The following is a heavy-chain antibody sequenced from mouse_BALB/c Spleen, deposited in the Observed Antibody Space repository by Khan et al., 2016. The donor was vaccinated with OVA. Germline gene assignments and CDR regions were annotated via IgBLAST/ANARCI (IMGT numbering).Heavy chain of an antibody. V-gene: IGHV5-9-3*01. J-gene: IGHJ3*01. Sequence: EVELVESGGGLVKPGGSLKLSCAASGFTFSSFAMSWVRQTPETRLEWVATINSDGTYTYYPDSVKGRFTISRDNAKNTLYLQMNSLRSEDTAMYYCARHNFGPFAYWGQGTLVTVSA. CDR2: INSDGTYT. CDR1: GFTFSSFA. D-gene: IGHD1-3*01. CDR3: ARHNFGPFAY.